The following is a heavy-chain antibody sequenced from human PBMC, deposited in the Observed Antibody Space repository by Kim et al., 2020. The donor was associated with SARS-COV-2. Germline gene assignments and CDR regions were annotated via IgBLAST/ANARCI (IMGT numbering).Heavy chain of an antibody. Sequence: SETLSLTCAVYGGSFSGYYWSWIRQPPGKGLEWIGEINHSGSTNYNPSLKSRVTISVDTSKNQFSLKLSSVTAADTAVYYCARVRGRSGYDHYTYYYYGMDVWGQGTTVTVSS. CDR1: GGSFSGYY. D-gene: IGHD5-12*01. V-gene: IGHV4-34*01. CDR2: INHSGST. CDR3: ARVRGRSGYDHYTYYYYGMDV. J-gene: IGHJ6*02.